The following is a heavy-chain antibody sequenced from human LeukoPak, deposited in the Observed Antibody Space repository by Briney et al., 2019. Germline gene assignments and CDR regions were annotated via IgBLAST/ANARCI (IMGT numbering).Heavy chain of an antibody. CDR1: GYTLTGYY. J-gene: IGHJ4*02. D-gene: IGHD2-15*01. CDR2: INPNSGGT. CDR3: ARVRGGYCTGDRCYGDFFFDN. V-gene: IGHV1-2*02. Sequence: ASVKVSCKASGYTLTGYYMHWVRQAPGQGLEWMGWINPNSGGTIYAQKFQGRVTLTRDTTTTTVYMESNSLRSDDTAVCFCARVRGGYCTGDRCYGDFFFDNWGLGTLVTVTS.